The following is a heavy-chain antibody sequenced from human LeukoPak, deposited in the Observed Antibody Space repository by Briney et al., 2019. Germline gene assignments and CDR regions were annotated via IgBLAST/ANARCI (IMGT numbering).Heavy chain of an antibody. CDR2: INPSGGST. CDR3: ARSTVTTEYYFDY. CDR1: GYTFTSYY. J-gene: IGHJ4*02. Sequence: ASVKVSRQASGYTFTSYYMHWVRQAPGQGLEWMGIINPSGGSTSYAQKFQGRVTMTRDTSTSTVYMELSSLRSEDTAVYYCARSTVTTEYYFDYWGQGTLVTVSS. D-gene: IGHD4-17*01. V-gene: IGHV1-46*01.